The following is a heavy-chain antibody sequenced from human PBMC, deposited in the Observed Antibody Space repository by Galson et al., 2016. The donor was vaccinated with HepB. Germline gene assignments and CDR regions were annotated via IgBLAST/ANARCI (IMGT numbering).Heavy chain of an antibody. CDR2: IKSDGTVT. D-gene: IGHD6-19*01. Sequence: SLRLSCAASGFSFSGFWMHWVRRAPGKGLLWVSRIKSDGTVTRYADSVRGRFTISRDNAKNTLYLQLNSLRAEDTAVYYCTREYSSDWGRGIFDYWGQGTLVTVSS. CDR1: GFSFSGFW. J-gene: IGHJ4*02. V-gene: IGHV3-74*01. CDR3: TREYSSDWGRGIFDY.